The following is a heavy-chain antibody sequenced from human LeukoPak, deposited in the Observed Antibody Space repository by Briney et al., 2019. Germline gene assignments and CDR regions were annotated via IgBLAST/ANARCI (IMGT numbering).Heavy chain of an antibody. CDR1: RFPFSSYA. CDR2: ISGSGGTP. D-gene: IGHD1-26*01. CDR3: AKDISVGVPNGDY. V-gene: IGHV3-23*01. Sequence: GGSLRLSCAASRFPFSSYAMSWVRQAPGKGLEYVSSISGSGGTPYYADSVKGRFTISRDNSKNTLYLQMNSLRAEDTAVYFCAKDISVGVPNGDYWGQGTLVTVSS. J-gene: IGHJ4*02.